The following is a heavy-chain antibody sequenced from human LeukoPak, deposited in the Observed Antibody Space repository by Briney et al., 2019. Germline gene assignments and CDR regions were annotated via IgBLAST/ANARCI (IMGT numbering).Heavy chain of an antibody. Sequence: SETLSLTCTVSGGSISNYDWSWIRHFPGKGLEWTGYIYNSGSTNYNPALQSRVTISKDTSKNQFSLKLSSVTAAGTAVYYCARVGAAMDNFDYWGQGTLVTVS. V-gene: IGHV4-59*01. CDR1: GGSISNYD. CDR3: ARVGAAMDNFDY. D-gene: IGHD5-18*01. J-gene: IGHJ4*02. CDR2: IYNSGST.